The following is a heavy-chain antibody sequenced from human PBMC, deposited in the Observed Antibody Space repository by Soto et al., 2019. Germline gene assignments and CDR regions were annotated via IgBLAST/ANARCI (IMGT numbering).Heavy chain of an antibody. D-gene: IGHD1-26*01. CDR3: ARVVGALGHCFAP. Sequence: GASVKVSCKASGYTFTSYDSNWVRQATGQGLEWMGWMNPNSGNTAYAQKFQGRVTMTRNTSISTAYMELSSLRSEDTAVYHWARVVGALGHCFAPWGQGTPVTVSS. J-gene: IGHJ5*02. V-gene: IGHV1-8*01. CDR1: GYTFTSYD. CDR2: MNPNSGNT.